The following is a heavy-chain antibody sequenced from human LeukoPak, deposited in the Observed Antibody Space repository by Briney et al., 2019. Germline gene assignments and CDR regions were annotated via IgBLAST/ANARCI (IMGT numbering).Heavy chain of an antibody. CDR3: AREYNSNYDWFDP. CDR1: GFTVSSNY. V-gene: IGHV3-66*02. Sequence: GGSLRLSCAASGFTVSSNYMSWVRQAPGKGLEWVSVIYSGGSTYYADSVKGRFTISRDNSKSTLYLQMNSLRAEDTAVYYCAREYNSNYDWFDPWGQGTLVTVSS. J-gene: IGHJ5*02. CDR2: IYSGGST. D-gene: IGHD4-11*01.